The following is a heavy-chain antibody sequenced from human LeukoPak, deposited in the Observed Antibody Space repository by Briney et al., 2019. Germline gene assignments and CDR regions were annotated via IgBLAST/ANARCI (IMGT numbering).Heavy chain of an antibody. V-gene: IGHV4-61*02. D-gene: IGHD1/OR15-1a*01. CDR1: GGSISSSSYS. J-gene: IGHJ4*02. Sequence: SETLSLTCTVSGGSISSSSYSWSWIRQPAGKGLERIGRIYTSGSTNYNPSLKSRVTMSVDTSKNQFSLKLSSVTAADTAVYYCARVRSNNFDYWGQGTLVTVSS. CDR2: IYTSGST. CDR3: ARVRSNNFDY.